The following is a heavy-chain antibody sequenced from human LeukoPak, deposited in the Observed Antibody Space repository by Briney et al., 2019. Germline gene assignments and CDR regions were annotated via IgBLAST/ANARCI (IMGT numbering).Heavy chain of an antibody. CDR3: AREPAYGSGSYPFDY. CDR1: GFTFSNNW. Sequence: GGSLRLSCAASGFTFSNNWMFWVRQAPGKGLEWVANIKYDGREKYYVDSVRGRFTISRDNAKNSLYLQMNSLRAEDTAVYYCAREPAYGSGSYPFDYWGQGTLVTVSS. CDR2: IKYDGREK. J-gene: IGHJ4*02. D-gene: IGHD3-10*01. V-gene: IGHV3-7*01.